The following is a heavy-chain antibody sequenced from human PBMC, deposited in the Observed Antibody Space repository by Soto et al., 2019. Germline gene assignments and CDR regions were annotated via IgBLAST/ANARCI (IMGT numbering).Heavy chain of an antibody. CDR3: VKGFRCAD. V-gene: IGHV3-23*01. J-gene: IGHJ4*02. Sequence: EVQLLESGGGLVQPGGSLRLSCVASGFTCMSNAMSWVRQAPGKGLQWVSAISGDGADTYYADSVRGRFTISRDNSKNTLSLQLNSLRDEDTALYYCVKGFRCADWGQGTRVTVSS. CDR1: GFTCMSNA. CDR2: ISGDGADT. D-gene: IGHD2-8*01.